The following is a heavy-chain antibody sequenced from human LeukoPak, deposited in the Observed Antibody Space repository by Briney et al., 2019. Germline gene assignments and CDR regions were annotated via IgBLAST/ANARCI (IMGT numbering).Heavy chain of an antibody. CDR3: TTSGVILWNYYYGMDV. Sequence: GGSLRLSCAASGFTFGNAWMNWVRQAPGKGLEWVGRIKSKTDGGTTDYAAPVKGRFTISRDDSKNTLYLQMNSLKTEDTAVYYCTTSGVILWNYYYGMDVWGQGTTVTVSS. CDR2: IKSKTDGGTT. CDR1: GFTFGNAW. J-gene: IGHJ6*02. V-gene: IGHV3-15*07. D-gene: IGHD3-10*01.